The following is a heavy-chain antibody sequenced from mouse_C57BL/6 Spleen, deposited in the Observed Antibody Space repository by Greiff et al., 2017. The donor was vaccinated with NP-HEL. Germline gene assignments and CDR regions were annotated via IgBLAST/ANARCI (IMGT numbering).Heavy chain of an antibody. Sequence: EVQRVESGPELVKPGASVKMSCKASGYTFTDYNMHWVKQSHGKSLEWIGYINPNNGGTSYNQKFKGKATLTVNKSSSTAYMELRSLTSEDSAVYYCAGGYYGRPHSYYFDYWGQGTTLTVSS. CDR3: AGGYYGRPHSYYFDY. CDR1: GYTFTDYN. CDR2: INPNNGGT. J-gene: IGHJ2*01. D-gene: IGHD1-1*01. V-gene: IGHV1-22*01.